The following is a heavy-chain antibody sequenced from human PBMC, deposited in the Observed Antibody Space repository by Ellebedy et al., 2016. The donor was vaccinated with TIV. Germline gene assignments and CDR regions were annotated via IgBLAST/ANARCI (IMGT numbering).Heavy chain of an antibody. CDR2: IYYSGST. CDR3: ARAPPRKRPVYRYFDL. CDR1: GGSISSGGYY. D-gene: IGHD1-14*01. V-gene: IGHV4-31*03. Sequence: MPSETLSLTCTVSGGSISSGGYYWSWIRQHPGKGLEWIGYIYYSGSTYYNPSLKSRVTISVDTSKNQFSLKLSSVTAADTAVYYCARAPPRKRPVYRYFDLWGRGTLVTVSS. J-gene: IGHJ2*01.